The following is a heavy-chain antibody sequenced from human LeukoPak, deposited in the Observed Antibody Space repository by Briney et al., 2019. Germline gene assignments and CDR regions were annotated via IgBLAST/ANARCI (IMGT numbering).Heavy chain of an antibody. V-gene: IGHV4-39*07. CDR1: GGSISSSSYY. J-gene: IGHJ3*02. Sequence: PSETLSLTCTVSGGSISSSSYYWGWIRQPPGKGLEWIGSIYYSGSTNYNPSLKSRVTISVDTSKNQFSLTLSSVTAADTAVYYCARSGAFDIWGQGTMVTVSS. D-gene: IGHD5-12*01. CDR2: IYYSGST. CDR3: ARSGAFDI.